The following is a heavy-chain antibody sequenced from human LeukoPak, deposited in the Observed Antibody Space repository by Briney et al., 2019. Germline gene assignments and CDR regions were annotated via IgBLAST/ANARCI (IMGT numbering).Heavy chain of an antibody. D-gene: IGHD6-25*01. CDR3: TRSQDVIAATDY. V-gene: IGHV4-39*01. CDR1: GGSINSSSYY. CDR2: IYYSGGT. J-gene: IGHJ4*02. Sequence: SETLSLTCTVSGGSINSSSYYWCWIRQPPGKGLEWIGSIYYSGGTIYNPSLRSRVTISVDTSKNQFSLNLSSVTAADTAVYYCTRSQDVIAATDYWGQGTLVTVSS.